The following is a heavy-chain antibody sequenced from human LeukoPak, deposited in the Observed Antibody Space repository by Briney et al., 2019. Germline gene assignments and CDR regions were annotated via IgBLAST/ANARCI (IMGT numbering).Heavy chain of an antibody. CDR1: GFTFTSYA. D-gene: IGHD2-8*01. J-gene: IGHJ4*02. CDR2: VSGTGITT. V-gene: IGHV3-23*01. Sequence: GGSLRLSCAASGFTFTSYAMSWVHQAPGKGLEWVSSVSGTGITTYYADSVRGRFTVSRDNSKDTVYLQMNSLRGEDTAVYYCAKELMGFDYWGQGSLVTVSS. CDR3: AKELMGFDY.